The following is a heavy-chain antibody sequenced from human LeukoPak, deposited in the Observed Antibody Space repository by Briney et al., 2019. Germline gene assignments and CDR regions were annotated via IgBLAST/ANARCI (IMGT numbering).Heavy chain of an antibody. CDR1: GFTFSSYT. J-gene: IGHJ4*02. Sequence: PGGSLRLSCSASGFTFSSYTMHWVRQAPGKGLAYVSAVSGSGGSTYYAGSVKGRFSISRDNSKNTLYLQMSSLRAEDTAVYYCAGQRRRGYSYGFFDYWGQGTLVTVSS. CDR2: VSGSGGST. D-gene: IGHD5-18*01. V-gene: IGHV3-64D*06. CDR3: AGQRRRGYSYGFFDY.